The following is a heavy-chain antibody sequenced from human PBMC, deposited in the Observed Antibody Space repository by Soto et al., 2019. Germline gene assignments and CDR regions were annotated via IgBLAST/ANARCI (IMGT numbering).Heavy chain of an antibody. CDR1: GVSISSTNW. J-gene: IGHJ6*02. V-gene: IGHV4-4*02. Sequence: QVQLQESGPGLVKPSGTLSLTCAVSGVSISSTNWWSWVRQPPGKGLEWIGEIHHSGSTNYSPSLKSRVTISVDKSKNQFTLNLNSVTTAATAVYYCARQPYSYYSIDVWGQGTTVTVSS. CDR2: IHHSGST. CDR3: ARQPYSYYSIDV.